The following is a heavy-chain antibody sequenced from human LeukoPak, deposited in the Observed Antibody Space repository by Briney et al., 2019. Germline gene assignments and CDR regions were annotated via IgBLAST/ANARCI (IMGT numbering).Heavy chain of an antibody. V-gene: IGHV1-18*01. J-gene: IGHJ6*02. D-gene: IGHD3-3*01. CDR1: GYTFTSYG. CDR3: ARDCFHDFWSGYSCPYYYYYYGMDV. CDR2: ISAYNGNT. Sequence: ASVKVSCKASGYTFTSYGISWVRQAPGQGLEWMGWISAYNGNTNYAQKLQGSVTMTTDTSTSTAYMELRSLRSDDTAVYYCARDCFHDFWSGYSCPYYYYYYGMDVWGQGTTVTVSS.